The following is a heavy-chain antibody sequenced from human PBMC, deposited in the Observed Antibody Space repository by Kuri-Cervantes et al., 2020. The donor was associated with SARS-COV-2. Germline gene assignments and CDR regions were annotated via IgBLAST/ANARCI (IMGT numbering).Heavy chain of an antibody. CDR3: ARTLDI. CDR2: IYYSGST. J-gene: IGHJ3*02. Sequence: SETLSLTCTVSGGSISSHYWSWIRQPPGKGLEWIGYIYYSGSTNYNPSLKSRVTISVDTSKNQFSLRLSSVTASDTVVYYCARTLDIWGQGTMVTVSS. V-gene: IGHV4-59*11. CDR1: GGSISSHY.